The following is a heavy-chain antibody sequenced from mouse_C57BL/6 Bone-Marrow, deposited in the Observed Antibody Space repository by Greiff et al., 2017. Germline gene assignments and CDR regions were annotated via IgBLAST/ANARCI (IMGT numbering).Heavy chain of an antibody. CDR1: GYTFTSYW. CDR3: ARDDYDGAWFAY. Sequence: QVQLQQPGTELVKPGASVKLSCKASGYTFTSYWMHWVQQRPGQGLEWIGNINPSNGGTNYNEKFKSKDTLTVDKSSSTAYMQLSSLTSEDSAVYCCARDDYDGAWFAYWGQGTLVTVSA. CDR2: INPSNGGT. J-gene: IGHJ3*01. D-gene: IGHD2-4*01. V-gene: IGHV1-53*01.